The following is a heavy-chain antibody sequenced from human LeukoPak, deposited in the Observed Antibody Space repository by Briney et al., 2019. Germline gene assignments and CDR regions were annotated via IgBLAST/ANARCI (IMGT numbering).Heavy chain of an antibody. Sequence: PSETLSLTCTVSGGSISSYYWSWIRQPPGKGLEWIGEIYHGGSTNYNPSLKSRLTISVDKSKNQFSLRLNSVTAADTAIYYCARLYGANWFYFDFWGRGALVTVSS. J-gene: IGHJ4*02. D-gene: IGHD4/OR15-4a*01. CDR2: IYHGGST. V-gene: IGHV4-59*12. CDR3: ARLYGANWFYFDF. CDR1: GGSISSYY.